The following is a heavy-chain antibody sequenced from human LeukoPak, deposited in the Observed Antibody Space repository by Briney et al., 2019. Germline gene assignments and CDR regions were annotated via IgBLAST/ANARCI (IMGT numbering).Heavy chain of an antibody. J-gene: IGHJ4*02. Sequence: PSETLSLTCAVSGYSISSGYYWGWIRQPPGKGLEWIGSIYHSGNTYYNPSLKSRVTISVDTSHNQFSLKLNSVTAADTALYYCARHPPYGSRNWGAYYFDSWGQGTLVTVSS. CDR3: ARHPPYGSRNWGAYYFDS. D-gene: IGHD3-10*01. CDR2: IYHSGNT. CDR1: GYSISSGYY. V-gene: IGHV4-38-2*01.